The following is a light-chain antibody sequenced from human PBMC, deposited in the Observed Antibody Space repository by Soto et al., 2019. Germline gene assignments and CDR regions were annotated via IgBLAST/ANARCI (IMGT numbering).Light chain of an antibody. CDR1: NSDVGAFNY. Sequence: QSVLNQPASVSGSPGHSIAIICTGTNSDVGAFNYVSWYQQHPDKAPKLMICEVSNRPSGVSNRFSGSKSVNTATLTISGLQTEDEADYYCSSYTTSSTRVFGTGTKVTVL. J-gene: IGLJ1*01. CDR2: EVS. CDR3: SSYTTSSTRV. V-gene: IGLV2-14*03.